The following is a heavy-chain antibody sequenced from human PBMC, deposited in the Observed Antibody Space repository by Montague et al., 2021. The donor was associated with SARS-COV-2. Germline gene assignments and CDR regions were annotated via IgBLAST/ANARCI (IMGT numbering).Heavy chain of an antibody. D-gene: IGHD3-9*01. CDR3: ARRTYDILTGYDYGMDV. V-gene: IGHV2-70*11. Sequence: LVKPTQTLTLTSTFSGFSLSTSGMCVSWIRQPPGKALEWLARIDWDDDKYYSTSLKTRLTISKDTSKNQVVLTMTNMDPVDTATYYCARRTYDILTGYDYGMDVWGQGTTVTVSS. J-gene: IGHJ6*02. CDR1: GFSLSTSGMC. CDR2: IDWDDDK.